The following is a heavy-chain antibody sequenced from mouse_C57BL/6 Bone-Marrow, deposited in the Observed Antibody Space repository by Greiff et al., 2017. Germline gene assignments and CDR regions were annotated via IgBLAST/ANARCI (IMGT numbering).Heavy chain of an antibody. D-gene: IGHD1-1*01. CDR2: FDPSDSYT. V-gene: IGHV1-69*01. Sequence: QVQLQQPGAELVMPGASVKLSCKASGYTFTSYWMHWVKQRPGQGLEWIGEFDPSDSYTNYNQKFKGKSTLTVDNSSSTAYMQLSSLTSEDSAVYFFAREGYGISPYGHFDVWGTGTTVTVSS. J-gene: IGHJ1*03. CDR3: AREGYGISPYGHFDV. CDR1: GYTFTSYW.